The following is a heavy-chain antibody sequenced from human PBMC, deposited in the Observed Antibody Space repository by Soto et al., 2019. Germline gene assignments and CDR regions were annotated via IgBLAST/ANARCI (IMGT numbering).Heavy chain of an antibody. Sequence: QLQLQESGPGLVKPSETLSLTCTVSGGSISSSRCHWGWIRQPPGKGLEWIASIKYSGSTFYNPSLESRFHFPLDKTKDHFAVKMSYVTAAETAVSYCARHGIAGCYYDAFDIWGQGTMVTVSS. CDR2: IKYSGST. CDR3: ARHGIAGCYYDAFDI. J-gene: IGHJ3*02. V-gene: IGHV4-39*01. D-gene: IGHD1-26*01. CDR1: GGSISSSRCH.